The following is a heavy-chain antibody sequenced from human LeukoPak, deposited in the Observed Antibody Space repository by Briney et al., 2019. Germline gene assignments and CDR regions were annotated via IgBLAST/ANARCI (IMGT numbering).Heavy chain of an antibody. J-gene: IGHJ4*02. CDR2: ISGSGGST. CDR1: GFTFSSYA. V-gene: IGHV3-23*01. D-gene: IGHD2-15*01. CDR3: AKDRYCSGGSCYGYYFDY. Sequence: GGSLRLSCAASGFTFSSYAMSWVRQAPGKGLEWVSAISGSGGSTYYADSVKGRFTISRDNSKNTLYLQMNSLRAEDTAVYYCAKDRYCSGGSCYGYYFDYWGQGTLVTVSS.